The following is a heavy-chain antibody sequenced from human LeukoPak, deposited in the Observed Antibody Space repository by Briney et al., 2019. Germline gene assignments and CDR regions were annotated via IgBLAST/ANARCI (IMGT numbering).Heavy chain of an antibody. J-gene: IGHJ6*04. CDR1: GYTFTSYA. CDR2: INAGNGNT. CDR3: ARDLNVLRYFDWLFPADGMDV. D-gene: IGHD3-9*01. V-gene: IGHV1-3*01. Sequence: GASVTVSCKASGYTFTSYAMHWVRQAPGQRLEWMGWINAGNGNTKYSQKFQGRVTITRDTSASTAYMELSSLRSEDTAVYYCARDLNVLRYFDWLFPADGMDVWGKGTTVTVSS.